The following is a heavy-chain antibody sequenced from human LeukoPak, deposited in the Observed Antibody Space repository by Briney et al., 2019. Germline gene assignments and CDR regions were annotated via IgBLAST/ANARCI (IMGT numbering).Heavy chain of an antibody. CDR2: INHSGST. CDR1: GGSFGGYY. D-gene: IGHD4-17*01. J-gene: IGHJ4*02. Sequence: SETLSLTCAVYGGSFGGYYWSWIRQPPGKGLEWIGEINHSGSTNYNPSLKSRVTISVDTSKNQFSLKLSSVTAADTAVYYCARGSGVRTVNDYGDYRASTPYDYWGQGTLVTVSS. CDR3: ARGSGVRTVNDYGDYRASTPYDY. V-gene: IGHV4-34*01.